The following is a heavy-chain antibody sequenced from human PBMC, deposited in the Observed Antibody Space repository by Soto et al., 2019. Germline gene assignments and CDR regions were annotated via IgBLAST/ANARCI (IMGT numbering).Heavy chain of an antibody. J-gene: IGHJ4*02. V-gene: IGHV1-18*04. CDR2: IGAFNGNT. Sequence: ASVKVSCKASGYTFSSYGITWVRQAPGQGLEWMGWIGAFNGNTNYAQKLQGRVTMTTDTSTSTAYMELRSLRSDDTAVYYCAREEAYYFDYWGQGTLVPVSS. CDR1: GYTFSSYG. CDR3: AREEAYYFDY.